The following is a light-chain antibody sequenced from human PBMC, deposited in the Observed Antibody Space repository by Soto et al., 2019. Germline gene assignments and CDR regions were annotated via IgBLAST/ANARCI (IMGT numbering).Light chain of an antibody. Sequence: EIVMTPSPATLSVSPGERATLSCRASQSVNIYLAWYQQTPGQAPRLLIFGASSRATGIPARFSGSGSGTEFNLTISSLQSEDFAVYFCQQYDDWLRLTFGGGTKVDIK. J-gene: IGKJ4*01. CDR1: QSVNIY. V-gene: IGKV3D-15*01. CDR3: QQYDDWLRLT. CDR2: GAS.